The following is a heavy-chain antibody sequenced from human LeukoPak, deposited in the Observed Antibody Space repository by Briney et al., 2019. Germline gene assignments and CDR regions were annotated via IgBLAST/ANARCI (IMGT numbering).Heavy chain of an antibody. CDR1: GFTFSTHA. CDR2: IKEDGRQA. Sequence: QPGRSLRLSCAASGFTFSTHAMHWVRQAPGRGLEWVASIKEDGRQAYYMDSVKGRFTISRDNSKKSLYLQMNSLRIEDTAVYYCAREWYDYGGDSEGYWGQGTLVSVSS. CDR3: AREWYDYGGDSEGY. J-gene: IGHJ4*02. V-gene: IGHV3-7*01. D-gene: IGHD4-23*01.